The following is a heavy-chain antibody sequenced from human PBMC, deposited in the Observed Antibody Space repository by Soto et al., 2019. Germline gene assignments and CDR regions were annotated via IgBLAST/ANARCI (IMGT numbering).Heavy chain of an antibody. V-gene: IGHV4-59*01. Sequence: SETLSLTCTVSGGSISSYYWSWIRQPPGKGLEWIGYIYYSGSTNYNPSLKSRVTISVDTSKNQFSLKLSSVTAADTAVYYWARGGHSSSWYWVDYNGFDPWGQGTLVTVSS. CDR2: IYYSGST. CDR1: GGSISSYY. D-gene: IGHD6-13*01. CDR3: ARGGHSSSWYWVDYNGFDP. J-gene: IGHJ5*02.